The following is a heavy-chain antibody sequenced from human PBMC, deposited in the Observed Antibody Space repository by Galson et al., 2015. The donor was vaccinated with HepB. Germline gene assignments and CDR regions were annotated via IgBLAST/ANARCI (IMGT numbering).Heavy chain of an antibody. CDR3: APRGIPVE. V-gene: IGHV3-23*01. CDR2: IGGSGV. J-gene: IGHJ6*04. CDR1: GFSFSSYA. Sequence: SLRLSCAASGFSFSSYAMAWVRQAPGKGLEWVSVIGGSGVHYTDSVKGRFTISRDDSKNTLYLQMDSVRADDTAVYHCAPRGIPVEWGKGTTVTVSS. D-gene: IGHD1-20*01.